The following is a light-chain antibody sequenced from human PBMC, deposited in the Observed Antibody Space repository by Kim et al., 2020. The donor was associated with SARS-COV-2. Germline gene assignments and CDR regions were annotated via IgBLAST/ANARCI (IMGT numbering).Light chain of an antibody. CDR2: DAS. J-gene: IGKJ2*01. CDR1: QSVSSNS. Sequence: SLSPGERATLSCRASQSVSSNSLAWYQQKPGQAPRLLIYDASSTSTGIPERFSGSGSGTDFTLTISRLEPEDFAVYFCQQYGDSGAFGQGTKLEI. CDR3: QQYGDSGA. V-gene: IGKV3-20*01.